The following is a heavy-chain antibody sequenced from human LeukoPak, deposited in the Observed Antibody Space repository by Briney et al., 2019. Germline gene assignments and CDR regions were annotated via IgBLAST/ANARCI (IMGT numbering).Heavy chain of an antibody. J-gene: IGHJ4*02. D-gene: IGHD2-8*01. V-gene: IGHV1-2*02. CDR3: ARDGPTTRDPEVY. CDR1: GYTFTDYY. CDR2: INPNSGGI. Sequence: ASVKVSCKTSGYTFTDYYVHWVRQAPGQGLEWMGWINPNSGGIGYAQKFQGRVTILRDTSISTAYMELSRLTSDDTAVYYCARDGPTTRDPEVYWGQGTLVTVSS.